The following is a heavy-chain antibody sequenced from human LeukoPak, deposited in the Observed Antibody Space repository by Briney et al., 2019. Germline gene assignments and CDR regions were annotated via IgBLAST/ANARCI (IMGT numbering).Heavy chain of an antibody. D-gene: IGHD3-10*01. CDR2: ISAYKGNT. V-gene: IGHV1-18*01. J-gene: IGHJ3*01. Sequence: WASVKVSRKPSGYTFSTYGIIWVRQAPGQGLEWMGWISAYKGNTYYAQKLQGRVTMTTDTSTSTAYMELRSLRSDDTAIYYCARDLYYYGSGSYYDVFDVWGQGTMVTVSS. CDR3: ARDLYYYGSGSYYDVFDV. CDR1: GYTFSTYG.